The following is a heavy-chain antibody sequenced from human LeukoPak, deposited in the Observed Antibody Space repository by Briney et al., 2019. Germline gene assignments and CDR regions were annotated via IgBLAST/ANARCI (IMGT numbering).Heavy chain of an antibody. V-gene: IGHV1-46*01. CDR1: GYTFSYYY. D-gene: IGHD5-24*01. J-gene: IGHJ5*02. CDR2: INPIGGST. CDR3: ARGPPTRDGYESSGFDP. Sequence: ASVKVSCKASGYTFSYYYMHWVRQAPGQGLEWMGIINPIGGSTNYAQKFQGRVTMTRDTSTNTVYMDLSSLTSEDTALYYCARGPPTRDGYESSGFDPWGQGTLVTVSS.